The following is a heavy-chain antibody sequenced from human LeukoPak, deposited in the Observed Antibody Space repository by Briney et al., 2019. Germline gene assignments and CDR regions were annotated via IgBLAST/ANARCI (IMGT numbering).Heavy chain of an antibody. CDR3: PRVKMAATISAFYYYYRDA. CDR1: GFTFSSYT. D-gene: IGHD1-26*01. J-gene: IGHJ6*03. V-gene: IGHV3-64*02. CDR2: IISNGCRT. Sequence: GGALRLSCAASGFTFSSYTMVWVRPAPGKGLEYVAAIISNGCRTHYTDAVKGRFTISRDNSENTVFLQMASLRAHDMAVYYCPRVKMAATISAFYYYYRDAWGKGTTVTVSS.